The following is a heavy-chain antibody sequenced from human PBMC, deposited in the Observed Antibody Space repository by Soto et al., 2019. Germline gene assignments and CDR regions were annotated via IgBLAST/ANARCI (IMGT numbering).Heavy chain of an antibody. J-gene: IGHJ5*02. CDR2: ISGGGGTT. CDR1: GFTFSSYG. D-gene: IGHD5-18*01. V-gene: IGHV3-23*01. CDR3: AKYAGYSSGWLDH. Sequence: EVQLLESGGGLVQPGGSLRLSCAASGFTFSSYGMSWVRQAPGKGLEWVSGISGGGGTTYYADSVKGRFTISRDNSKNTLYLQMKSLRVEDTAIYFCAKYAGYSSGWLDHWGQGTLVTVSS.